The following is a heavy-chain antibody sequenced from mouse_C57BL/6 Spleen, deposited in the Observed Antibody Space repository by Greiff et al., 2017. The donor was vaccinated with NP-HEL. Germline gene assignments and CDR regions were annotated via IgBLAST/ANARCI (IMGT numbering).Heavy chain of an antibody. CDR3: ARWGECDSAFDY. CDR2: INPGSGGT. J-gene: IGHJ2*01. CDR1: GYAFTNYL. Sequence: VQLQQSGAELVRPGTSVKVSCKASGYAFTNYLIEWVKQRPGQGLEWIGVINPGSGGTKYNEKFKGKATMTADKSSSTAYMQLSSLTSEDSAVHFCARWGECDSAFDYWGQGTTLTVSA. D-gene: IGHD6-1*01. V-gene: IGHV1-54*01.